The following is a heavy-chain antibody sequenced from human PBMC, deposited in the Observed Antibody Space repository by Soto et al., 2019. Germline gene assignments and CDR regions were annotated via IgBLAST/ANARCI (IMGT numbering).Heavy chain of an antibody. CDR3: ARDGRYSGSGSGMDV. CDR2: ISAYNGNT. Sequence: QVQLVQSGAEVKKPGASLKVSRKASGYTFTNYDITWVRQAPGQGLEWMGWISAYNGNTNFAQKLQGRVTMTTDTSTRTAYLELRSLRSDDTAVYDCARDGRYSGSGSGMDVWGQGTTVTVSS. V-gene: IGHV1-18*01. CDR1: GYTFTNYD. D-gene: IGHD5-12*01. J-gene: IGHJ6*02.